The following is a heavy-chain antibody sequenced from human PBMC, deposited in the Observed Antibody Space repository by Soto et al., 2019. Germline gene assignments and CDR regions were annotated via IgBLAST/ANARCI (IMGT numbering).Heavy chain of an antibody. V-gene: IGHV1-18*01. CDR3: VMVDNYVTPTPQDV. CDR1: GYIFVNYG. D-gene: IGHD3-16*01. CDR2: FSPYTGNT. J-gene: IGHJ6*02. Sequence: QVQLVQSGDGVKKPGASVKVSCKASGYIFVNYGIAWVRQAPGQGLEWMGWFSPYTGNTHSASKVQGRLTMTTDTSTSTAYMDVGSLTSDDTAVYYCVMVDNYVTPTPQDVWGQGTTVTVSS.